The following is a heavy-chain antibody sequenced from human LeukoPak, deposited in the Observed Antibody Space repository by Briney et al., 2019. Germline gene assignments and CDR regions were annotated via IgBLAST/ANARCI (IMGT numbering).Heavy chain of an antibody. V-gene: IGHV1-69*13. J-gene: IGHJ4*02. D-gene: IGHD2-2*01. CDR1: GYTFTSYY. CDR3: ARMGDIVVVPAAYSFDY. Sequence: ASVKVSCKASGYTFTSYYMHWVRQAPGQGLEWMGGIIPIFGTANYAQKFQGRVTITADESTSTAYMELSSLRSEDTAVYYCARMGDIVVVPAAYSFDYWGQGTLVTVSS. CDR2: IIPIFGTA.